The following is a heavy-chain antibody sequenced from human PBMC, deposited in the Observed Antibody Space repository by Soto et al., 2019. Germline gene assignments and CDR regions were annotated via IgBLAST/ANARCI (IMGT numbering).Heavy chain of an antibody. CDR2: ILHDGSAE. J-gene: IGHJ6*02. D-gene: IGHD3-10*01. V-gene: IGHV3-30*03. CDR1: GFTFTNYD. Sequence: GGSLRLSCAASGFTFTNYDMHWVRQAPGKGLEWMALILHDGSAEYYADSVKGRFTISRDNAKNSLYLQMNSLRAEDTAVYYCARGATRYYYGSGSNTPDVWGQGTTVTVSS. CDR3: ARGATRYYYGSGSNTPDV.